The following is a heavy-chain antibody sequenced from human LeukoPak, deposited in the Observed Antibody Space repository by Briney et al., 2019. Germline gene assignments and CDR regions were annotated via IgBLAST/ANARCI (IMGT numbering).Heavy chain of an antibody. CDR2: IWYDGSNK. CDR3: ARDGGTQAAFDI. Sequence: GRSLRLSCAASGFTFSSYGMHWVRQAPGKGLEWVAVIWYDGSNKYYVDSVKGRFTISRDNAKNSLYLQMNSLRAEDTAVYYCARDGGTQAAFDIWGQGTMVTVSS. J-gene: IGHJ3*02. V-gene: IGHV3-33*01. D-gene: IGHD3-3*01. CDR1: GFTFSSYG.